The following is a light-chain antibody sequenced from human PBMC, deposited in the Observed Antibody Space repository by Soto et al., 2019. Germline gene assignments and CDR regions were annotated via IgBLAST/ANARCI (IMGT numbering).Light chain of an antibody. Sequence: EIVLTQSPATLSLSPGEGATLSCRASQSVSNYLAWYQQKPGQVPRLLIYDVSTRATGIPGRFRGSGYGTDFTLTISSLEPEDFAVYYCQQRSSWPSTFGGGTKVEIK. CDR3: QQRSSWPST. V-gene: IGKV3-11*01. CDR1: QSVSNY. CDR2: DVS. J-gene: IGKJ4*01.